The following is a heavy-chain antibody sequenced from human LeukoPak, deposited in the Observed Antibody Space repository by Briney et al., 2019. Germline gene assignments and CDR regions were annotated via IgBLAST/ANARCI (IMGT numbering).Heavy chain of an antibody. V-gene: IGHV3-43*02. D-gene: IGHD2-15*01. CDR2: ISGDGSAT. Sequence: GGSLRLSCAASGFTFRDFSMHWVRQAPGKGLEWVSLISGDGSATHHGDSVKGRFTISRDNSKNSVYLQMSGLTVEDTAFYYCAVGSNSCPFTFDYWGQGALVTVST. CDR3: AVGSNSCPFTFDY. J-gene: IGHJ4*02. CDR1: GFTFRDFS.